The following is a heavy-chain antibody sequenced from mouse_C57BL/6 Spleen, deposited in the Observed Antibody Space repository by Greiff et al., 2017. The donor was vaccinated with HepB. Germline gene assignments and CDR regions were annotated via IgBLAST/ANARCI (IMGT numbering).Heavy chain of an antibody. V-gene: IGHV1-82*01. Sequence: QVQLKESGPELVKPGASVKISCKASGYAFSSSWMNWVKQRPGKGLEWIGRIYPGDGDTNYNGKFKGKATLTADKSSSTAYMQLSSLTSEDSAVYFCARPLYYFDYWGQGTTLTVSS. CDR2: IYPGDGDT. CDR3: ARPLYYFDY. J-gene: IGHJ2*01. CDR1: GYAFSSSW.